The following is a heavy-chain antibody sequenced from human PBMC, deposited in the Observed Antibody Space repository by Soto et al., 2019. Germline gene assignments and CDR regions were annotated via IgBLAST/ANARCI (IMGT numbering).Heavy chain of an antibody. V-gene: IGHV4-4*02. D-gene: IGHD2-15*01. Sequence: QVQLQESGPRLVKPSGTLSLTCAVSGASISSTNWWTWVRQPPGKGLEWIGEIYHTGSTKYNPSLNSRVPIPLDKPNNQFSLTLSSVTAADTAVYYCAALPPRIVVVVLPIPTWGQGTLVTVSS. CDR1: GASISSTNW. J-gene: IGHJ4*02. CDR2: IYHTGST. CDR3: AALPPRIVVVVLPIPT.